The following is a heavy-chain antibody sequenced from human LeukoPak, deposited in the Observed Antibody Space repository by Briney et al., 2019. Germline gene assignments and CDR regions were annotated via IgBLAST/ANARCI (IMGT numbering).Heavy chain of an antibody. J-gene: IGHJ4*02. CDR3: ARGGDGYNCDY. D-gene: IGHD5-24*01. CDR1: GFTFSSYA. V-gene: IGHV3-30-3*01. CDR2: ISYDGSNK. Sequence: GGSLRLSSAASGFTFSSYAMHWVRRAPGKGLEWVAVISYDGSNKYYADFVKGRFTISRDNSKNTLYLQMNSLRAEDTAVYYCARGGDGYNCDYWGQGTLVTVSS.